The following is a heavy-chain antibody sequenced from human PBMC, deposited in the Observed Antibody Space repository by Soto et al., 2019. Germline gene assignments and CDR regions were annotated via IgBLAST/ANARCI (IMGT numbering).Heavy chain of an antibody. CDR1: GGSFSGYY. CDR3: ARGPLHYDILTGYYVY. J-gene: IGHJ4*02. D-gene: IGHD3-9*01. CDR2: INHSGST. V-gene: IGHV4-34*01. Sequence: QVQLQQWGAGLLKPSENLSLTCAVYGGSFSGYYWSWIRQPPGKGLEWIGEINHSGSTNYNPSLKSRVTISVDTSKNQFSLKLSSVTAADTAVYYCARGPLHYDILTGYYVYWGQGTLVTVSS.